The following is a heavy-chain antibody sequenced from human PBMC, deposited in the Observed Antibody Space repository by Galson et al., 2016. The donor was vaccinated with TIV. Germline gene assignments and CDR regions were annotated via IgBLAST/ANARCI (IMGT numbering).Heavy chain of an antibody. CDR3: STPPYCGGDCWHYYYYAVDV. CDR2: IKSNTDGGTT. Sequence: SLRLSCAASGFTFSNAWMNWVRQAPGKGLEWVGRIKSNTDGGTTDYAASVKGRFTISRDDSRSTLFLQMNGLKTEDTAVYYYSTPPYCGGDCWHYYYYAVDVWGQGTTVTVS. CDR1: GFTFSNAW. D-gene: IGHD2-21*02. V-gene: IGHV3-15*01. J-gene: IGHJ6*02.